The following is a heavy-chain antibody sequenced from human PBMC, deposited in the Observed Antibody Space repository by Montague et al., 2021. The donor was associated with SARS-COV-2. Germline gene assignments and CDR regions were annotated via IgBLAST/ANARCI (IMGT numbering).Heavy chain of an antibody. D-gene: IGHD2-15*01. V-gene: IGHV4-59*01. J-gene: IGHJ4*02. Sequence: SETLSLTCSVSDGSISTYYWSWIRQPPGKGLEWIGYIYYSGSTNYNPSLKSRVTISIDTSKNQFSLELSSVTTADMAVYYCASPEGYWTGGSCYYVYWGQGTLVTVSS. CDR3: ASPEGYWTGGSCYYVY. CDR2: IYYSGST. CDR1: DGSISTYY.